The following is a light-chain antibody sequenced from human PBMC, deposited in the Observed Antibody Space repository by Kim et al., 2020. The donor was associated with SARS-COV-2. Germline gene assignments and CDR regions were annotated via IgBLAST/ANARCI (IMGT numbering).Light chain of an antibody. J-gene: IGLJ2*01. V-gene: IGLV1-40*01. CDR3: QSYDSSRVV. Sequence: QSVLTQPPSVSGAPGQRVTISCTGSSSNIGAGYDVHWYQQLPGTAPKLLIYVNSNRPSGVPDRFSGSKSGTSASLAITGLQAEDEVDYYCQSYDSSRVVFGGGTQLTVL. CDR1: SSNIGAGYD. CDR2: VNS.